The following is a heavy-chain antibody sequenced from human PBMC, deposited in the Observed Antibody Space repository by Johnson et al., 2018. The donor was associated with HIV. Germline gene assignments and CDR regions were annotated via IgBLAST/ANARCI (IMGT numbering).Heavy chain of an antibody. Sequence: VQLVESGGGLVQPGGSLKLSCAASGFTFSGSAMHWVRQASGKGLEWVTVISYDGSNKYYADSVKGRFTISRDNSKNTLYLQMNSLRAEDTAVYYCARVQIISGFNWHYYESSIDAVDIWGQGTMVTVSS. CDR1: GFTFSGSA. D-gene: IGHD3-22*01. CDR2: ISYDGSNK. J-gene: IGHJ3*02. CDR3: ARVQIISGFNWHYYESSIDAVDI. V-gene: IGHV3-30*04.